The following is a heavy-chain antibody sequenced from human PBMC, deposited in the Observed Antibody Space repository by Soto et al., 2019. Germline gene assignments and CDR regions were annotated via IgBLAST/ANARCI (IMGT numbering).Heavy chain of an antibody. CDR2: IYYSGST. J-gene: IGHJ6*02. CDR3: ASSTTVTTGGVYYYYGMDV. CDR1: GGSVSSGSYY. Sequence: QVQLQESGPGLVKPSETLSLTCTVSGGSVSSGSYYWSWIRQPPGKGLEWIGYIYYSGSTNYNPSLKSRVTISVDTSKNQFSLKLSSVTAADTAVYYCASSTTVTTGGVYYYYGMDVWGQGTTVTVSS. D-gene: IGHD4-17*01. V-gene: IGHV4-61*01.